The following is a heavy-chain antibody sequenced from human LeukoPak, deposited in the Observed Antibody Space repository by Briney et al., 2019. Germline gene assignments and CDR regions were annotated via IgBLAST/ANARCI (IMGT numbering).Heavy chain of an antibody. V-gene: IGHV4-4*02. D-gene: IGHD2-2*01. CDR2: IYHSGST. CDR1: GGSISSSNW. CDR3: ARDHCSSTSCYVRFPYYYYGMDV. Sequence: SETLSLTCADSGGSISSSNWWSWVRQPPGKGLEWIGEIYHSGSTNYNPSLKSRVTISVDKSKNQFSLKLSSVTAADTAVYYCARDHCSSTSCYVRFPYYYYGMDVWGKGTTVTVSS. J-gene: IGHJ6*04.